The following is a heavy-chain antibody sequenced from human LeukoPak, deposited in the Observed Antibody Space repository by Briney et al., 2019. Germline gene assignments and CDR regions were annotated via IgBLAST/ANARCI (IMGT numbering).Heavy chain of an antibody. V-gene: IGHV5-51*01. CDR2: IYPGDSDT. CDR3: ARHPTYYDSGGY. D-gene: IGHD3-3*01. J-gene: IGHJ4*02. CDR1: GYSFTNYW. Sequence: GESLKTSCSGSGYSFTNYWNGWVRQMPGKGLEWMGIIYPGDSDTRYSPSSQGQVTISADKPISTAYLQWSSLKASDTAMYYCARHPTYYDSGGYWGQGTLVTISS.